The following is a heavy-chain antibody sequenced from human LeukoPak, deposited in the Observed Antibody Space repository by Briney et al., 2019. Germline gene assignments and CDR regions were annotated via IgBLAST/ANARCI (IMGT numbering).Heavy chain of an antibody. CDR2: IIPIFGTA. CDR1: GGTFSSYA. CDR3: ATIASYSSGWYSDY. D-gene: IGHD6-19*01. V-gene: IGHV1-69*13. J-gene: IGHJ4*02. Sequence: SVKVSCKASGGTFSSYAISWVRQAPGPGLEWMGGIIPIFGTANYAQKFQGRVTITADESTSTAYMELSSLRSEDTAVYYCATIASYSSGWYSDYWGQGTLVTVSS.